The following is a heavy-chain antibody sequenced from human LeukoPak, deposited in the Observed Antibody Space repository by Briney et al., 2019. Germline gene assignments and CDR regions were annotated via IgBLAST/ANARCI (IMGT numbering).Heavy chain of an antibody. J-gene: IGHJ4*02. CDR2: IKQDGGEK. V-gene: IGHV3-7*01. CDR3: AKQVAVAGTY. Sequence: GGSLRLSCAASGFTFSNYWMTWVRQAPGKGLEWVANIKQDGGEKYYVDSVKGRFTISRDNAKNSLYLQMNSLRAEDTAVYYSAKQVAVAGTYWGQGTLVTVSS. D-gene: IGHD6-19*01. CDR1: GFTFSNYW.